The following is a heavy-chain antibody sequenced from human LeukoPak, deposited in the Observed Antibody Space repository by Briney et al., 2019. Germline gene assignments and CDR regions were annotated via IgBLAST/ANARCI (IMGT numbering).Heavy chain of an antibody. CDR1: GGTFSSYA. CDR2: IIPIFGTA. J-gene: IGHJ3*02. Sequence: ASVKVSCKASGGTFSSYAISWVRQAPGQGLEWMGGIIPIFGTANYAQKFQGRVTITTDESTSTAHMELSSLRSEDTAVYYCAREPSNPYDAFDIWGQGTMVTVSS. CDR3: AREPSNPYDAFDI. V-gene: IGHV1-69*05.